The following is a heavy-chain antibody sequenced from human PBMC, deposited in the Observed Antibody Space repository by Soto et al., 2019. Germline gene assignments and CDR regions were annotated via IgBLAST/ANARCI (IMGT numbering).Heavy chain of an antibody. V-gene: IGHV4-30-2*01. D-gene: IGHD4-17*01. CDR2: IYHSGST. CDR3: ATGRTVASRFDY. J-gene: IGHJ4*02. CDR1: GGSISSGGYS. Sequence: QLQLQESGSGLVKPSQTLSLTCAVSGGSISSGGYSWSWIRQPPGKGLEWIGYIYHSGSTYYNPSLKSRVTISLDTSKNQFSLKLSSVTAADTAVYFCATGRTVASRFDYWGQGTLVTVSS.